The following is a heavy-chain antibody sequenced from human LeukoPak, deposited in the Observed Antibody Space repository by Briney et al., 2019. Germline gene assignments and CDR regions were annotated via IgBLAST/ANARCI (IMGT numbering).Heavy chain of an antibody. J-gene: IGHJ4*02. CDR3: ARSYCSSISCYSGGTFGY. V-gene: IGHV5-51*01. Sequence: GESLKISCKGSGYSFTTYWIGWVRQMPGKGLEWMGLIYPGDSDTRYSPSFQGHVTISADKSISTAFLQWSSLKASDTAMYYCARSYCSSISCYSGGTFGYWGQGTLVTVSS. D-gene: IGHD2-2*01. CDR1: GYSFTTYW. CDR2: IYPGDSDT.